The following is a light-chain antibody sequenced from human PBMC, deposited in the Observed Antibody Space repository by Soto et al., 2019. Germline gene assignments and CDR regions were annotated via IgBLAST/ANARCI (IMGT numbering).Light chain of an antibody. J-gene: IGLJ2*01. CDR1: SGHSSYA. CDR3: QTWGTGIVV. V-gene: IGLV4-69*01. Sequence: QAVVTQSHSASASLGASVKLTCTLRSGHSSYAIAWHQQQPEKGPRYLMKLNSDGSHSKGDGIPDRFSGSSSGAERYLTISSLQSEDEADYYGQTWGTGIVVFGGWTKLTVL. CDR2: LNSDGSH.